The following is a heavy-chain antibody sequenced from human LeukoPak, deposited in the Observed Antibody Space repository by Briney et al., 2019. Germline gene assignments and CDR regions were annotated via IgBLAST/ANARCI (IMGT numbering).Heavy chain of an antibody. CDR2: ISAYNGNT. V-gene: IGHV1-18*01. J-gene: IGHJ4*02. CDR3: ARDDLVVPAASFDY. D-gene: IGHD2-2*01. Sequence: ASVKVSCKASGYTFTSYGISWVRQAPGQGLEWMGWISAYNGNTNYAQKLQGRVTMTTDTSTSTAYMELRSLRSDDTAVYYCARDDLVVPAASFDYWGQVTLVTVSS. CDR1: GYTFTSYG.